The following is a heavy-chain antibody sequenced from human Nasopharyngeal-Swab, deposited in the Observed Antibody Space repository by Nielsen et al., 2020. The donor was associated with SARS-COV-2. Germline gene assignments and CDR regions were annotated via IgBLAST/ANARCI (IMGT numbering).Heavy chain of an antibody. CDR3: ARGRGGQQLVRTYYYYGLDV. CDR2: LNHSGTT. CDR1: GVSLSGHY. Sequence: SQTLSLTCGVYGVSLSGHYWSWIRQPPGKGLEWIGELNHSGTTNYKPSLKSRVTISVDTSKNQFSLNVRSVSAADTAIYFCARGRGGQQLVRTYYYYGLDVWGQGTTVTVSS. J-gene: IGHJ6*02. V-gene: IGHV4-34*01. D-gene: IGHD1-1*01.